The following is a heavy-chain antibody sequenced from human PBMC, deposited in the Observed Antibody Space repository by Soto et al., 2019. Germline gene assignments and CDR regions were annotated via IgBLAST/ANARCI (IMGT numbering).Heavy chain of an antibody. CDR2: ISSSGDVK. D-gene: IGHD6-19*01. Sequence: EVDLLESGGGLVQPGGSLRLSCAASGFTFSSYAMSWVRQVPGKGPEWVSTISSSGDVKYNADYVRGRFTISRDNSKNTLYLQMHTLGAEDTAVFYCAKAVSGWYYFDYWGQGTLVTVSS. V-gene: IGHV3-23*01. CDR3: AKAVSGWYYFDY. J-gene: IGHJ4*02. CDR1: GFTFSSYA.